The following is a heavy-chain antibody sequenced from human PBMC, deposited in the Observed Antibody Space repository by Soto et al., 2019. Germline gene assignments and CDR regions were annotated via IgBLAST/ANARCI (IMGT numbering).Heavy chain of an antibody. D-gene: IGHD2-15*01. V-gene: IGHV3-74*01. CDR1: GITLSRCC. J-gene: IGHJ4*02. Sequence: RSLNLYCVASGITLSRCCLHLVRQAPGKGVVWFSRINSDGSSTSYADSVKGRFTISRDNAKNTLYLQMNSLRAEDTAVYYCAGVPQTRWYSHIDYWGQGTLVTVS. CDR2: INSDGSST. CDR3: AGVPQTRWYSHIDY.